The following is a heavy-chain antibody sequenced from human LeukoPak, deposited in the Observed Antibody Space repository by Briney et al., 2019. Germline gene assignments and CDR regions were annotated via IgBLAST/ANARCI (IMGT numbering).Heavy chain of an antibody. CDR2: INPNSGGT. CDR1: GYTFTDYY. J-gene: IGHJ4*02. V-gene: IGHV1-2*02. Sequence: ASVKVSCKASGYTFTDYYIYWVRQAPGQGLEGMGWINPNSGGTNYAQKFQDRFTMTRDTSINTAYMELSRLTSDDTAVYYCARESDVGKDFDCWGQGTLVTVSS. CDR3: ARESDVGKDFDC. D-gene: IGHD1-1*01.